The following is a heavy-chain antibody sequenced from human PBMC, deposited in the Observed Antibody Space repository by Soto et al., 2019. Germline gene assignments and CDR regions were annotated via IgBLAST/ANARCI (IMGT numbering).Heavy chain of an antibody. Sequence: EVQLVQSGAEVKKPGESLKISCNGSGYSFTFYWIGWVRQMPGKGLEWMGIFYPGDSDTRYSPSCQGQVTVSADKSISTAYRQWSSLKASDTAMYYCARHLVDEAFDIWGPGTMLTVSS. D-gene: IGHD2-8*02. CDR1: GYSFTFYW. V-gene: IGHV5-51*01. J-gene: IGHJ3*02. CDR3: ARHLVDEAFDI. CDR2: FYPGDSDT.